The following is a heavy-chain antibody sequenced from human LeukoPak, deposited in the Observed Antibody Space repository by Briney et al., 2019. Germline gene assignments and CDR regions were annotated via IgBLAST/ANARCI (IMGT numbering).Heavy chain of an antibody. CDR2: SYYSGST. D-gene: IGHD2-21*01. V-gene: IGHV4-59*08. CDR1: GGSISSYY. Sequence: PSETLSLTCTVSGGSISSYYWSWIRQPPGKGLEWIGYSYYSGSTNYNPSLRSRVTISVETTKKQFSLKLSSVTAADTAVYYCARLSIQRDWFDPWGQGTLVTVSS. CDR3: ARLSIQRDWFDP. J-gene: IGHJ5*02.